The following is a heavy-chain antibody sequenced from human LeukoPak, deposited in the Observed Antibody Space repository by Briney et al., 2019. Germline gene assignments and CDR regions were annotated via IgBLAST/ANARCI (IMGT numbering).Heavy chain of an antibody. V-gene: IGHV4-4*07. Sequence: SETLSLTCTVSGGSISGFYWSWIRQPAGKGLEWIGRIYTSGSTNYNPSLKSRVTMSVDTSKNQFSLKLSSVTAADTAVYYCARDPRRGVVVSDYWGQGTLVTVSS. CDR3: ARDPRRGVVVSDY. J-gene: IGHJ4*02. CDR1: GGSISGFY. CDR2: IYTSGST. D-gene: IGHD3-22*01.